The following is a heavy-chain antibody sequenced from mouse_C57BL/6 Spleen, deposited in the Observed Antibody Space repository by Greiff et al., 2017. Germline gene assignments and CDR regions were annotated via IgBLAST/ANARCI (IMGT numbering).Heavy chain of an antibody. D-gene: IGHD2-4*01. J-gene: IGHJ1*03. CDR3: AKIYYDYCLQCFYV. Sequence: VQLQQSGAELMKPGASVKLSCKATGYTFTGYWIEWVKQRPGHGLEWIGEILPGSCSTNYNDKFKGKATFTADTSSNTAYMPLSRLTTEDSAIYYFAKIYYDYCLQCFYVWGTGTTVTVSS. CDR2: ILPGSCST. V-gene: IGHV1-9*01. CDR1: GYTFTGYW.